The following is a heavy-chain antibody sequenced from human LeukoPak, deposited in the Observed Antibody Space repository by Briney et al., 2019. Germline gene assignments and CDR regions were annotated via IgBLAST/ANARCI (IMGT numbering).Heavy chain of an antibody. CDR3: ARHVSSYDILTGYRPNYFDY. V-gene: IGHV4-34*01. J-gene: IGHJ4*02. CDR1: GGSFSGYY. CDR2: INHSGST. D-gene: IGHD3-9*01. Sequence: SETLSLTCAVYGGSFSGYYWSWIRQPPGKGLEWIGEINHSGSTNYNPSLKSRVTISVDTSKNQFSLKLCSVTAADTAVYYCARHVSSYDILTGYRPNYFDYWGQGTLVTVSS.